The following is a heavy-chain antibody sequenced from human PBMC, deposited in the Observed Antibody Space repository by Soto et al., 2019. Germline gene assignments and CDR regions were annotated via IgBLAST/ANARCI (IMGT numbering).Heavy chain of an antibody. CDR2: ISYDGSNK. CDR3: ARDLTYYDFWSGPVYWYGMDV. J-gene: IGHJ6*02. V-gene: IGHV3-30-3*01. D-gene: IGHD3-3*01. Sequence: PGGSLRLSCAASGFTFSSYAMHWVRQAPGKGLEWVAVISYDGSNKYYADSVKGRFTISRDNSKNTLYLQMNSLRAEDTAVYYCARDLTYYDFWSGPVYWYGMDVWGQGTTVTVFS. CDR1: GFTFSSYA.